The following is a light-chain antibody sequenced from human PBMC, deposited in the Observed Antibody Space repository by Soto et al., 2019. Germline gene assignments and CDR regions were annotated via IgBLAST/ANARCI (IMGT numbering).Light chain of an antibody. CDR3: QQTCSTLYS. CDR2: TAS. CDR1: PNIRTY. V-gene: IGKV1-39*01. Sequence: DIQVTQSPSSLSASVGDRVTITCRASPNIRTYLNWYQQRPGKPPKLLIHTASTLQSGVPSRFSGSGSGTDFTLTISLLPHEYFATYYCQQTCSTLYSFGQGTKLEIK. J-gene: IGKJ2*03.